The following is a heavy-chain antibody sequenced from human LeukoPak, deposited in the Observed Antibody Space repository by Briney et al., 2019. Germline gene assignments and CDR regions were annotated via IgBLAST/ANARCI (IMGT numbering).Heavy chain of an antibody. J-gene: IGHJ4*02. D-gene: IGHD4-17*01. V-gene: IGHV3-21*01. CDR1: GFIFSSYS. Sequence: PGGSLRLSCAASGFIFSSYSMNWVRQAPGKGLEWVSSISSSSSYIYYADSVKGRFTISRDNAKNSLYLQMNSLRAEDTAVYYCARDTGEGPPFDYWGQGTLVTVSS. CDR2: ISSSSSYI. CDR3: ARDTGEGPPFDY.